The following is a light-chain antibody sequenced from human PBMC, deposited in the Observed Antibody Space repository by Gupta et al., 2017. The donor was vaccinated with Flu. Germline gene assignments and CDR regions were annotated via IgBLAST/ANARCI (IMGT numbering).Light chain of an antibody. CDR2: KAS. V-gene: IGKV1-5*03. Sequence: DIQMTQSPSTLSASVGDRVTITCRASQSISTWLAWYQQKPGKAPKLLIYKASILESGVPSRFSGSGSGTEFTLTISSLQPDDFATYHCQQYNTYSTFGQGTNVEFK. J-gene: IGKJ1*01. CDR1: QSISTW. CDR3: QQYNTYST.